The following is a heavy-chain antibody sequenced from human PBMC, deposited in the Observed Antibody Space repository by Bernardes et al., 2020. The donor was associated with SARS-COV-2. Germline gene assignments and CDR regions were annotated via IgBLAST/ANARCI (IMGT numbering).Heavy chain of an antibody. CDR2: IPYNGNT. Sequence: SETLSLTCTVSGGSVNSDTYYWAWIRQPPGKGLEWIGHIPYNGNTKYNPSLMSRVTISRDMSNYRFSLRLSYLTAADTAVYYCARLYNGGWVFYYFAPWGPGTRVTVSS. CDR1: GGSVNSDTYY. CDR3: ARLYNGGWVFYYFAP. J-gene: IGHJ1*01. V-gene: IGHV4-61*01. D-gene: IGHD1-1*01.